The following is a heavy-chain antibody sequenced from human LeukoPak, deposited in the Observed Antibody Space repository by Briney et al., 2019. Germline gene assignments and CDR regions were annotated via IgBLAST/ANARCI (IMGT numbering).Heavy chain of an antibody. J-gene: IGHJ3*02. CDR2: FDPEDGET. CDR1: GYTLTELS. V-gene: IGHV1-24*01. CDR3: ATTVRPVVVISAFDI. Sequence: GASVKVSCTVSGYTLTELSMHWVRQAPGKGLEWMGGFDPEDGETIYAQKFQGRVTMTEDTSTDTAYMELSSLRSEDTAVYYCATTVRPVVVISAFDIWGQGTVVTVPS. D-gene: IGHD3-22*01.